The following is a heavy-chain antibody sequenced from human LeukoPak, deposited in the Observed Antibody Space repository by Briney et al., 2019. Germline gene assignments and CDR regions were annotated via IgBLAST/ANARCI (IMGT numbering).Heavy chain of an antibody. CDR3: AKAQSRGLGIFDY. J-gene: IGHJ4*02. D-gene: IGHD7-27*01. CDR1: GFTFSSYA. CDR2: ISGSGGST. V-gene: IGHV3-23*01. Sequence: GSLRLSCADSGFTFSSYAMSWVRQAPGKGLEWVSAISGSGGSTYYADSVKGRFTISRDNSKNTLYLQMNSLRAEDTAVYYCAKAQSRGLGIFDYWGQGTLVTVSS.